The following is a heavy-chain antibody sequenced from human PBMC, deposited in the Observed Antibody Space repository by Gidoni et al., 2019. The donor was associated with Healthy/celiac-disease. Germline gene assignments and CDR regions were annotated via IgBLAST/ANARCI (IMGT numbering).Heavy chain of an antibody. CDR2: IYYSGST. Sequence: QLQLQESGPGLVKPSETLSLPCTVAGGSISRRSSYWGWILQPPGKGLEWIGSIYYSGSTYYNPSLKSRVTISVDTSKNQFSLKLSSVTAADTAEYYCARHGLRDFWSGYYSGHFDYWGQGTLVTVSS. CDR3: ARHGLRDFWSGYYSGHFDY. V-gene: IGHV4-39*01. D-gene: IGHD3-3*01. CDR1: GGSISRRSSY. J-gene: IGHJ4*02.